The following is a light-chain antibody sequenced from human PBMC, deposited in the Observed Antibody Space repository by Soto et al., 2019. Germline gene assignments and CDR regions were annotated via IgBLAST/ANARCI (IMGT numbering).Light chain of an antibody. J-gene: IGKJ4*01. CDR1: QNIFTW. CDR2: DAS. V-gene: IGKV1-5*01. Sequence: DIPMTQSPSTLSASVGDTVTITCRASQNIFTWLAWYQHKPGKAPKLLMYDASILESGVPSRFSGSGSGTQFTLTISSLQSDDFGTYYCQQYNTHSFGGGTKVEIK. CDR3: QQYNTHS.